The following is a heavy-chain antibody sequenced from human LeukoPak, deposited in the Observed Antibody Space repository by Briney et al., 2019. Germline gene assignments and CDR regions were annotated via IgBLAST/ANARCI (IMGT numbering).Heavy chain of an antibody. Sequence: PGGSLRLSCAASGFAFSTYGMNWVRQAPGKGLEWVASISSRSRDIYYADSVKGRFTISRDNTKKSPYLQMNSLRAEDTALYYCAGDWSGYQYYFDQWGHGTLVTVSS. CDR3: AGDWSGYQYYFDQ. CDR2: ISSRSRDI. J-gene: IGHJ4*01. CDR1: GFAFSTYG. V-gene: IGHV3-21*01. D-gene: IGHD3-3*01.